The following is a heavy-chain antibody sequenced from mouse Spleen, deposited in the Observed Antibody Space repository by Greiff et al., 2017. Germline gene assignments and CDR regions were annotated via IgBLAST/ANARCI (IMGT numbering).Heavy chain of an antibody. CDR2: INPSSGYT. Sequence: QVTLKVSGAELARPGASVKMSCKASGYTFTSYTMHWVKQRPGQGLEWIGYINPSSGYTKYNQKFKDKATLTADKSSSTAYMQLSSLTSEDSAVYYCARRGNYDAYGGFAYWGQGTLVTVSA. J-gene: IGHJ3*01. CDR3: ARRGNYDAYGGFAY. D-gene: IGHD2-13*01. V-gene: IGHV1-4*01. CDR1: GYTFTSYT.